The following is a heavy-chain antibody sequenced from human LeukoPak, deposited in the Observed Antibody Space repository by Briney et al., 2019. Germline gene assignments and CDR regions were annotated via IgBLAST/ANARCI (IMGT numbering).Heavy chain of an antibody. V-gene: IGHV1-2*02. CDR2: INPNSGGT. Sequence: AASVRVSCKASGYTFTVYYMHWVRQAPGQGRGWVGWINPNSGGTNYAQKFQGRVTMTRDTSISTAYMELSRLRSDDTAVYYCARTGYSSGWLDYWGQGTLVTVSS. CDR1: GYTFTVYY. CDR3: ARTGYSSGWLDY. J-gene: IGHJ4*02. D-gene: IGHD6-19*01.